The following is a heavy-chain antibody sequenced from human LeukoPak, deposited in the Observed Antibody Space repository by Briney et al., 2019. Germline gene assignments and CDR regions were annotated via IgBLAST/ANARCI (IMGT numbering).Heavy chain of an antibody. V-gene: IGHV4-39*01. CDR2: ICYSGST. J-gene: IGHJ4*02. CDR1: GGSISSSNYC. CDR3: VMYYYNPGSHYNGIDY. D-gene: IGHD3-10*01. Sequence: PSETLSLTRAVSGGSISSSNYCRGWIRQPPGKGLEWIGSICYSGSTCYNPSLKSRVTVSVATSKNQFSLNLSSVAAADTAVYNCVMYYYNPGSHYNGIDYWGQGTLVTVSS.